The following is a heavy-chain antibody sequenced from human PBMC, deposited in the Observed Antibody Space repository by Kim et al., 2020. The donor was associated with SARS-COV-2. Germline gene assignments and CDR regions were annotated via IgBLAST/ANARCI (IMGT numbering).Heavy chain of an antibody. J-gene: IGHJ4*02. CDR3: AGYSGSYFSNFDY. V-gene: IGHV3-30*04. D-gene: IGHD1-26*01. CDR2: ISYDGSNK. CDR1: GFTFSSYA. Sequence: GGSLRLSCAASGFTFSSYAMHWVRQAPGKGLEWVAVISYDGSNKYYADSVKGRFTISRDNSKNTLYLQMNSLRAEDTAGYYCAGYSGSYFSNFDYWGQGTLVTVSS.